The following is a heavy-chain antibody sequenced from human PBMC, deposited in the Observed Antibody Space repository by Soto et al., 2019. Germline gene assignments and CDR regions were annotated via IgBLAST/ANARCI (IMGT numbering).Heavy chain of an antibody. D-gene: IGHD6-13*01. Sequence: ASVKVSCKASGYTFTGYYMHWVRQAPGQGLEWMGWINPNSGGTNYAQKFQGWVTMTRDTSISTAYMELSRLRSDDTAVYYCARDARQQPDLSFDPWGQGALVTVSS. V-gene: IGHV1-2*04. CDR3: ARDARQQPDLSFDP. CDR2: INPNSGGT. J-gene: IGHJ5*02. CDR1: GYTFTGYY.